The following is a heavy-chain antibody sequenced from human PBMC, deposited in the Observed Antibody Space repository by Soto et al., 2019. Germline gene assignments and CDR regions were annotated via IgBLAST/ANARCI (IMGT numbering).Heavy chain of an antibody. CDR1: GFTFSIYA. CDR2: ISYDGSNK. D-gene: IGHD2-2*01. V-gene: IGHV3-30-3*01. CDR3: ARGGFVVVPAVNYYFDY. J-gene: IGHJ4*02. Sequence: GGSLRLSCAASGFTFSIYAMHLVRQSPGKGLEWVAVISYDGSNKYYADSVKGRFTISRDNSKNTLYLQMNSLRAEETAVYYCARGGFVVVPAVNYYFDYWGQGTLVTVSS.